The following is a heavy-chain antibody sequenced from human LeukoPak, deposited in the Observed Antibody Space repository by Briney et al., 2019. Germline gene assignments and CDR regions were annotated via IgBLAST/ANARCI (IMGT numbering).Heavy chain of an antibody. Sequence: GASVKVSCKASGYTFPGYYMHWVRPAPGQGLEWMGWINPNSGGTNYAQKFQGRVTMTRDTSISTAYMELSSLRSDDTAVYYCARDPYASSGYGYDYWGPGTLVTVSS. CDR1: GYTFPGYY. D-gene: IGHD3-22*01. CDR3: ARDPYASSGYGYDY. CDR2: INPNSGGT. J-gene: IGHJ4*02. V-gene: IGHV1-2*02.